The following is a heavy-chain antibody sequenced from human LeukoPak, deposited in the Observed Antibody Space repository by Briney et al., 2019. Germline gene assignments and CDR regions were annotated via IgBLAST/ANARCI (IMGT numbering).Heavy chain of an antibody. Sequence: ASVKVSCKASGGTFSSYAISWVRQAPGQGLEWMGGIIPIFGTANYAQKFQGRVTITTDESTSTAYMEPSSLRSEDTAVYYCASDNYYDSSGYYGGFDYWGQGTLVTVSS. D-gene: IGHD3-22*01. V-gene: IGHV1-69*05. CDR2: IIPIFGTA. CDR1: GGTFSSYA. CDR3: ASDNYYDSSGYYGGFDY. J-gene: IGHJ4*02.